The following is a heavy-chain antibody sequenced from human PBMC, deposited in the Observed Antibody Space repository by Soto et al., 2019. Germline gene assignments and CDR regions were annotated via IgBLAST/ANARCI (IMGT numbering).Heavy chain of an antibody. Sequence: GESLKISCKGSGYSFTSYWISWVRQMPGKGLEWMGRIDPSDSYTNYSPSFQGHVTISADKSISTAYLQWSSLKASDTAMYYCARVADYYDSSGYYYYYYYGMDVWGQGTTVTVSS. CDR1: GYSFTSYW. CDR2: IDPSDSYT. V-gene: IGHV5-10-1*01. J-gene: IGHJ6*02. CDR3: ARVADYYDSSGYYYYYYYGMDV. D-gene: IGHD3-22*01.